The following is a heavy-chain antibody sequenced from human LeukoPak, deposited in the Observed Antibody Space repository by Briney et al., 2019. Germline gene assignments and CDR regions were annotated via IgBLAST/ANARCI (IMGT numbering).Heavy chain of an antibody. CDR3: ARDQDYYGSGSQY. Sequence: GGSLRLSCAASGFTFSIYSMNWVRQAPGKGLEWVSSISSSSSYIYYADSVKGRFTISRDNAKNSLYLQMNSLRAEDTAVYYCARDQDYYGSGSQYWGQGTLVTVSS. CDR2: ISSSSSYI. CDR1: GFTFSIYS. D-gene: IGHD3-10*01. J-gene: IGHJ4*02. V-gene: IGHV3-21*01.